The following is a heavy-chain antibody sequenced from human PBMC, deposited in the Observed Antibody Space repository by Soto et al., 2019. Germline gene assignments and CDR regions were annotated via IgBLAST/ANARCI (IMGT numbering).Heavy chain of an antibody. CDR3: TRDGNYCGGDCYSDY. V-gene: IGHV3-49*04. J-gene: IGHJ4*02. D-gene: IGHD2-21*02. CDR2: IRSKAYGGTT. CDR1: GFTFGDYA. Sequence: LRLSCTASGFTFGDYAMSWVRQAPGKGLEWVGFIRSKAYGGTTEYAASVNGRFTISRDDSKSIAYLQMNSLKTEDTAVYYCTRDGNYCGGDCYSDYWGQGTLVTVSS.